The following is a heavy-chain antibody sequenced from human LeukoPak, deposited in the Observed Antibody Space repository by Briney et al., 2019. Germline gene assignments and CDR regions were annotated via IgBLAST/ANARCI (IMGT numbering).Heavy chain of an antibody. CDR3: ANGRRDIVVVPPKYGMDV. D-gene: IGHD2-2*01. V-gene: IGHV4-31*03. J-gene: IGHJ6*02. CDR2: IYYSGST. CDR1: GGSISSGGYY. Sequence: PSETLSLTCTVSGGSISSGGYYWSWIRQHPGKGLEWIGYIYYSGSTYYNPSLKSRVTISVDTSKNQFSLKLSSVTAADTAVYYCANGRRDIVVVPPKYGMDVWGQGTTVTVSS.